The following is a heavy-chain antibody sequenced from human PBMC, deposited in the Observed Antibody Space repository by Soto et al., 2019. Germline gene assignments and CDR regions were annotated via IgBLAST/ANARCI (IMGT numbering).Heavy chain of an antibody. CDR2: ISGSGLST. D-gene: IGHD1-26*01. CDR3: AKGSGTYYTYAHLDY. CDR1: GFTFSNYA. Sequence: EVLLLESGGGLVQPGGSLRLSCADSGFTFSNYAMTWVRQAPGKGLEWVSAISGSGLSTYYADSVKGRFTISRDNSKDTLYLKMNSLRAEDTAVYYCAKGSGTYYTYAHLDYWGQGTLVTVSS. J-gene: IGHJ4*02. V-gene: IGHV3-23*01.